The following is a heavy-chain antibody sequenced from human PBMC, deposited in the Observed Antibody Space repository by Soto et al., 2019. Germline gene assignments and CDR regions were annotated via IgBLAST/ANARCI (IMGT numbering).Heavy chain of an antibody. J-gene: IGHJ4*02. CDR3: ARQRDGREGDY. V-gene: IGHV3-21*03. D-gene: IGHD1-26*01. CDR1: GFSFSDNS. Sequence: PWRSLRLSCAPSGFSFSDNSMKSVRQAPGKGLEWVSSISSTSTYIFYADSLKGRFTISRDNAKNSLYLQMNSLRAQDTPVSYCARQRDGREGDYWGQETMLPVSS. CDR2: ISSTSTYI.